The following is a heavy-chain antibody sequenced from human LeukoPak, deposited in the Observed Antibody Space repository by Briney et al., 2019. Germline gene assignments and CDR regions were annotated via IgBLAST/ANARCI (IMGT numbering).Heavy chain of an antibody. D-gene: IGHD3-9*01. CDR1: GFTFSSYG. CDR2: IRYDGSNK. V-gene: IGHV3-30*02. J-gene: IGHJ4*02. CDR3: AKARNYDILTGYSAFDY. Sequence: GGSLRLSCAASGFTFSSYGMHWVRQAPGKGLEWVAFIRYDGSNKYYADSVKGRFTISRDNSKNRLYLQMNSLRAEDTAVYYCAKARNYDILTGYSAFDYWGQGTLVTVSS.